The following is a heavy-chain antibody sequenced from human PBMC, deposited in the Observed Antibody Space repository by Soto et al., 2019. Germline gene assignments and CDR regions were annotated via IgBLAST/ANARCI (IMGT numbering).Heavy chain of an antibody. CDR3: ARPHDNSGFYFGYFVY. CDR2: IYWDDDK. J-gene: IGHJ4*02. V-gene: IGHV2-5*02. D-gene: IGHD3-22*01. Sequence: SGPTLVNPTQTLTLTCTFSGFSLSTIGVGVGWIRQPPGKALEWLALIYWDDDKRYSPSLKSRLAITKDTSKNQVVFTMTKVALVDTAIFYCARPHDNSGFYFGYFVYWGQGTLVTVSS. CDR1: GFSLSTIGVG.